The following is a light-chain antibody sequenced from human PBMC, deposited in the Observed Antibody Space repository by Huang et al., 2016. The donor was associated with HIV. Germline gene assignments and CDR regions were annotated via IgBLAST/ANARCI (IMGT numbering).Light chain of an antibody. CDR2: GVP. J-gene: IGKJ1*01. CDR1: QSLSSQ. CDR3: QQYNDWPLT. Sequence: EIVMTQSPATLSVSPGERVTLSCRASQSLSSQLAWYQQKRGQAPRLLIYGVPTRAADIPARFSGSGSGTDFTLTINSLQSEDFATYYSQQYNDWPLTFGQGTEVEIK. V-gene: IGKV3-15*01.